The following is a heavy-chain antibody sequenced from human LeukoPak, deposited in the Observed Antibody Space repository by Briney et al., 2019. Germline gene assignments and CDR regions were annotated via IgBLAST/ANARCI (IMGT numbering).Heavy chain of an antibody. J-gene: IGHJ5*02. CDR2: MYYSGST. CDR3: ARPYYYDSRIDP. CDR1: GGSISSGDYY. V-gene: IGHV4-30-4*01. Sequence: SETLSLTCTVSGGSISSGDYYWSWIRQPPGKGLEWIAYMYYSGSTYYNPSHKSRVTMSADTSKNQLSLKLSSVTAADTAVYYCARPYYYDSRIDPWGQGILVTVSS. D-gene: IGHD3-22*01.